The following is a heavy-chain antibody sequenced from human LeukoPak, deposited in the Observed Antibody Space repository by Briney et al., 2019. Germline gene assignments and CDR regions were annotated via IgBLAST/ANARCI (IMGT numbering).Heavy chain of an antibody. D-gene: IGHD5-24*01. J-gene: IGHJ4*02. CDR2: ISGSGGRS. V-gene: IGHV3-23*01. CDR3: AKGGPQFFDY. Sequence: GGSLRLSCVVSGFTFSDYAMSWVRQAPGKGLEWVSTISGSGGRSYSEDPVKGRFTISRDNSRNTLYLQMNSLRVEDTAIYYCAKGGPQFFDYWGQGTLATVSS. CDR1: GFTFSDYA.